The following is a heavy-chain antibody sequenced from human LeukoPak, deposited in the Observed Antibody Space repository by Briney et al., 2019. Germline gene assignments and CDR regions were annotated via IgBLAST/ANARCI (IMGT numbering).Heavy chain of an antibody. Sequence: AGSLSLSCAASGGTVSSNYMSWVRQPPGKGLEWVSVINSGGSTYYAASVKGRFTISVDNSKNTLYLQMNSLRAEDTAVYYCARVGGMRAYYYYGMDVWGKGTTVTVSS. CDR2: INSGGST. CDR1: GGTVSSNY. V-gene: IGHV3-53*01. CDR3: ARVGGMRAYYYYGMDV. J-gene: IGHJ6*04.